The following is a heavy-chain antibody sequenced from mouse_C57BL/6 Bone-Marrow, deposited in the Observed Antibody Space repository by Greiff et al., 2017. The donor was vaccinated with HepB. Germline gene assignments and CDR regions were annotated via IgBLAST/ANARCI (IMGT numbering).Heavy chain of an antibody. D-gene: IGHD2-5*01. CDR2: INYDGSST. J-gene: IGHJ1*03. CDR1: GFTFSDYY. CDR3: ARDPIVTTSPYWYFDV. V-gene: IGHV5-16*01. Sequence: EVMLVESEGGLVQPGSSMKLSCTASGFTFSDYYMAWVRQVPEKGLEWVANINYDGSSTYYLDSLKSRFIISRDNATNILYLQMSSLKSEDTATYYWARDPIVTTSPYWYFDVWGTGTPVTVSS.